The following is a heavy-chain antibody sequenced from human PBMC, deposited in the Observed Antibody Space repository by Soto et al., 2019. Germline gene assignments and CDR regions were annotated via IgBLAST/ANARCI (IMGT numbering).Heavy chain of an antibody. CDR3: ASKTGSGLPLDS. V-gene: IGHV4-4*02. CDR1: LSSISNNNW. CDR2: VYHTGTT. J-gene: IGHJ1*01. Sequence: SETLSLTCVVSLSSISNNNWWSWVRQPPGKGLEWIGEVYHTGTTHYNPSLKSRLTVSVDKSKNQFALKVTSVTAADTAVYYCASKTGSGLPLDSWGQGILVT.